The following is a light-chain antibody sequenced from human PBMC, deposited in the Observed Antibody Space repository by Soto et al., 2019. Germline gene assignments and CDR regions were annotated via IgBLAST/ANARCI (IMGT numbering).Light chain of an antibody. CDR1: QSVSSN. Sequence: EIVMTQSPATLSVSPGERATLSCRVSQSVSSNLAWYQQKPGQAPRVLIYGASTRATGIPARFSGSGSGTEFTLNISSLQSEDFAVYYCQQYNIWPRAFGQGTKVEIK. CDR3: QQYNIWPRA. J-gene: IGKJ1*01. V-gene: IGKV3-15*01. CDR2: GAS.